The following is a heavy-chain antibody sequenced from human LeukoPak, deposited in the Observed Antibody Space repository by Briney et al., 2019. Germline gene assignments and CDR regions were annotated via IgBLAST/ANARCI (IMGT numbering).Heavy chain of an antibody. J-gene: IGHJ4*02. CDR2: IYYSGST. CDR1: GGSISSSSYY. V-gene: IGHV4-39*01. Sequence: SETLSLTCTVSGGSISSSSYYWGWIRQPPGKGLEWIGSIYYSGSTYYNPSLESRITISVDTSKNQLSLKVSSVTAADSAVYYCARHRAVSVVGNSYFDYWGQGTLVTVSS. CDR3: ARHRAVSVVGNSYFDY. D-gene: IGHD1-26*01.